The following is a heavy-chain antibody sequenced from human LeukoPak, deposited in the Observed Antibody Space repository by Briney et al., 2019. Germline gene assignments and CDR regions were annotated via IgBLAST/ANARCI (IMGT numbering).Heavy chain of an antibody. Sequence: GGSLRLSCAASGFTFSSYWMSWVRQAPGKGLEWVANIKQDGSEKYYVDSVKGRFTISRDNAKNSLYLQMNSLRTEDTAVYYCARDLPLGYYYDSSGRKLDYWGQGTLVTVFS. V-gene: IGHV3-7*03. CDR2: IKQDGSEK. D-gene: IGHD3-22*01. CDR1: GFTFSSYW. J-gene: IGHJ4*02. CDR3: ARDLPLGYYYDSSGRKLDY.